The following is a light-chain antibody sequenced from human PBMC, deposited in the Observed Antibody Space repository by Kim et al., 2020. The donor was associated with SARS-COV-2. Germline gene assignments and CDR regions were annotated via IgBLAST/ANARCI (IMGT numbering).Light chain of an antibody. V-gene: IGLV3-1*01. CDR3: QAWDSSTGV. CDR2: QDS. J-gene: IGLJ3*02. Sequence: YELTQPPSVSVSPGQTASITCSGDKLGDKYACWYQQKPGQSPVLVIYQDSKRPSGIPERFSGSNSGNTATLTISGTQAMDEADYYCQAWDSSTGVFGGGTKLTVL. CDR1: KLGDKY.